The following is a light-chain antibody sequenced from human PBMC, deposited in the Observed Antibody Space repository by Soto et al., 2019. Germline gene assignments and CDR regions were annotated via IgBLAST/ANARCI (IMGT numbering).Light chain of an antibody. J-gene: IGLJ3*02. CDR3: ATWDDSLNGGV. CDR2: SNT. Sequence: QSVLTQPPSASGTPGQRVTISCSGSRSNIGSNTVSWYQQLPGTAPKLLIYSNTLRPSGVPDRFSGSKSGTSASLAISGLQSEDEAEYYCATWDDSLNGGVFGGGTNLTVL. V-gene: IGLV1-44*01. CDR1: RSNIGSNT.